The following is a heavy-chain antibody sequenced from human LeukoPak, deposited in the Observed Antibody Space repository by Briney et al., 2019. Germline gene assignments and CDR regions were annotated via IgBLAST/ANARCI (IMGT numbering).Heavy chain of an antibody. J-gene: IGHJ4*02. Sequence: ASVKVSCKATAYTFTSYDINWVRQATGQGLEWMGWMNPNSGNTGYAQRFQGRVTMTRDNSISPAYMELSNLTSEDTAVYFCARVSRFERKDSFSYWGQGTLVTVSS. D-gene: IGHD1-1*01. CDR1: AYTFTSYD. CDR2: MNPNSGNT. CDR3: ARVSRFERKDSFSY. V-gene: IGHV1-8*01.